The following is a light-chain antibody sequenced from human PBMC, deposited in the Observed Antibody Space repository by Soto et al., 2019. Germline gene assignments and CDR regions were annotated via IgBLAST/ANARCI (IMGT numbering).Light chain of an antibody. J-gene: IGKJ4*02. Sequence: EILRTQSPATLSVSPGERVILSCRASQSVGSTLAWYQQKPGQAPRLLIRGASTRATGVPARFSGSGTGTEFTLTISSLQSEDFAVYYCQQYSTSLTFGGGTTLEIK. V-gene: IGKV3-15*01. CDR2: GAS. CDR3: QQYSTSLT. CDR1: QSVGST.